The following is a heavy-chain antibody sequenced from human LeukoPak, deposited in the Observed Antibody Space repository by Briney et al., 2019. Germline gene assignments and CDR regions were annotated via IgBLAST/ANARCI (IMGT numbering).Heavy chain of an antibody. J-gene: IGHJ4*02. CDR1: GGTFSSYA. D-gene: IGHD1-26*01. CDR3: ARGEVGAFKRGGGLNY. Sequence: SVTVSCKASGGTFSSYAISWVRQAPGQGLEWMGGIIPIFGTANYAQKFQGRVTITADESTSTAYMELSSLRSEDTAVYYVARGEVGAFKRGGGLNYWGQGTLVTVSS. V-gene: IGHV1-69*13. CDR2: IIPIFGTA.